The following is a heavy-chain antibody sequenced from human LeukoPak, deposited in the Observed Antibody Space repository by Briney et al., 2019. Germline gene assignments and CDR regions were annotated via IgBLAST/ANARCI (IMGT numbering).Heavy chain of an antibody. CDR3: AKGAVSSPGLAVAGVRLNWFDP. CDR2: ISGSGGST. CDR1: GFTFSNYA. J-gene: IGHJ5*02. Sequence: GGSLRLSCAASGFTFSNYAMSWVRQAPGKGLEWVSAISGSGGSTYYADSVKGRFTISRDNSKNTLYLQMNSLRAEDTAVYYCAKGAVSSPGLAVAGVRLNWFDPRGQGTLVTVSS. D-gene: IGHD6-19*01. V-gene: IGHV3-23*01.